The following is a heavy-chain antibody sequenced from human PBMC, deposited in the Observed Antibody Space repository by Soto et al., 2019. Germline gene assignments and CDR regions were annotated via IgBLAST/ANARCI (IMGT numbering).Heavy chain of an antibody. CDR3: AREGHTMITTYYYGLGV. CDR1: GFTFSDYF. V-gene: IGHV3-11*06. J-gene: IGHJ6*02. D-gene: IGHD3-22*01. CDR2: INSVSSFT. Sequence: GGSLRLSCTASGFTFSDYFMSWIRQAPGKGLEWVSYINSVSSFTSYADSVQGRFTISRDNAKNSLFLQMDGLRAEDTAVYYCAREGHTMITTYYYGLGVWGRGTTVTVSS.